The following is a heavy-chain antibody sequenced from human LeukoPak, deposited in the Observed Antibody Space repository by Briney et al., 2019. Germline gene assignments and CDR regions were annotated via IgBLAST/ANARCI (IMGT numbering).Heavy chain of an antibody. CDR1: GYTFTSYG. Sequence: ASVKVSCKASGYTFTSYGISWERQAPGQGLEWMGWISAYNGNTNYAQKLQGRVTMTTDTSTSTAYMELRSLRSDDTAVYYCARVTNYDFWSGYYTGGFDYWGQGTLVTVSS. V-gene: IGHV1-18*01. J-gene: IGHJ4*02. CDR2: ISAYNGNT. D-gene: IGHD3-3*01. CDR3: ARVTNYDFWSGYYTGGFDY.